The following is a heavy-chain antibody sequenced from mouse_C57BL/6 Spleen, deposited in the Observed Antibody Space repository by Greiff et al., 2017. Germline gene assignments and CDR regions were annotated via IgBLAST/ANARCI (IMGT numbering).Heavy chain of an antibody. CDR2: IDPSDSYT. Sequence: VQLQQPGPELVMPGASVKLSCKASGYTFTSYWMHWVKQRPGQGLEWIGEIDPSDSYTNYNQKFKSKSTLTVDKSSSTAYMQLSSLTSEDSAVYYCARKEIRNFYLYFGVWGTGTTVTVSS. CDR3: ARKEIRNFYLYFGV. D-gene: IGHD2-4*01. CDR1: GYTFTSYW. V-gene: IGHV1-69*01. J-gene: IGHJ1*03.